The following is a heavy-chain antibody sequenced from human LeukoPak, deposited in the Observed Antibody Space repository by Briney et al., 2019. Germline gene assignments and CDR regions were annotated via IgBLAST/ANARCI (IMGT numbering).Heavy chain of an antibody. Sequence: PSETLSLTCTVSGGSISSYYWSWIRQPAGKGLEWIGRIYTGGSTNYNPSLKSRVTMSVDTSKNQFSLKLSSVTAADTAVYYCARDEVYSSSWYYFDYWGQGTLVTVSS. J-gene: IGHJ4*02. CDR2: IYTGGST. V-gene: IGHV4-4*07. CDR3: ARDEVYSSSWYYFDY. CDR1: GGSISSYY. D-gene: IGHD6-13*01.